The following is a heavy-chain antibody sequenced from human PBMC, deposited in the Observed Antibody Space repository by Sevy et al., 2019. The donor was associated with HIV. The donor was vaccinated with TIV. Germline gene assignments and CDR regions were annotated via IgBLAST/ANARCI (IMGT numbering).Heavy chain of an antibody. V-gene: IGHV4-59*01. D-gene: IGHD5-18*01. J-gene: IGHJ4*02. Sequence: SETLSLTCTVSGGSISSFYWNWIRQSPGKGLEWIGYISYSGSTNYNPSLKSRVTISVDTSKNPFSLKLRSVTAADTAVYYCARGIFSYGYWREFDYWGQGNLVTVSS. CDR3: ARGIFSYGYWREFDY. CDR1: GGSISSFY. CDR2: ISYSGST.